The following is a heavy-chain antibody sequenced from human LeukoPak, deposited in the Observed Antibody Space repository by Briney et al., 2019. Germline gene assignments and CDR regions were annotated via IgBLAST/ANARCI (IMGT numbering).Heavy chain of an antibody. CDR2: VSYTGSTNHTGST. CDR1: GGSVSAFY. D-gene: IGHD5-12*01. Sequence: SETLSLTCTVSGGSVSAFYWSWIRQPPGKGLQWIGYVSYTGSTNHTGSTNYNPSLKSRVNISVDTSNNQFSLKLSSLTAADTAVYFCARNRAATIYGKFDYWGQGTLVTVSS. V-gene: IGHV4-59*02. J-gene: IGHJ4*02. CDR3: ARNRAATIYGKFDY.